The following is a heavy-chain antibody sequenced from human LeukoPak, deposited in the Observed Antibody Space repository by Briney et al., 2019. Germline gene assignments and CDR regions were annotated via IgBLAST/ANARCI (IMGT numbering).Heavy chain of an antibody. CDR2: IYTSGST. CDR3: ARGQVFGVASSWFDP. V-gene: IGHV4-61*02. J-gene: IGHJ5*02. CDR1: GGSISSGSYY. Sequence: SETLSLTCTVSGGSISSGSYYWSWIRQPAGKGLEWIGRIYTSGSTNYNPSLKSRVTISVDTSKNQFSLKLSSVTAADTAVYYCARGQVFGVASSWFDPWGQGTLVIVSS. D-gene: IGHD3-3*01.